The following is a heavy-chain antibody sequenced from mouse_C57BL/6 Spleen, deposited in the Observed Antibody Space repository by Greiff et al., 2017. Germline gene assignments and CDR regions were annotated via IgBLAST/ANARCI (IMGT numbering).Heavy chain of an antibody. CDR3: TRGTITTVVAPMYY. J-gene: IGHJ4*01. D-gene: IGHD1-1*01. Sequence: VQLQESGAELVRPGASVTLSCKASGYTFTDYEMHWVKQTPVHGLEWIGAIDPETGGTAYNQKFKGKAILTADKSSSTAYMELRSLTSEDSAVYNCTRGTITTVVAPMYYWGQGTSVTVSS. V-gene: IGHV1-15*01. CDR2: IDPETGGT. CDR1: GYTFTDYE.